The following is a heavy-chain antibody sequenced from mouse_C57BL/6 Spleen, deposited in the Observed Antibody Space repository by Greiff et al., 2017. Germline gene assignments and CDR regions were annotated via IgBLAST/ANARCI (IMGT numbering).Heavy chain of an antibody. J-gene: IGHJ4*01. D-gene: IGHD2-3*01. CDR2: IYPGDGDT. Sequence: QVQLKQSGAELVKPGASVKISCKASGYAFSSYWMTWVKQRPGKGLEWIGQIYPGDGDTNYNGKFKGKATLSADKSSSTAYMQLSSLTYEDSAVYFCARCDGHYGGMDYWGQGTSVTVSS. V-gene: IGHV1-80*01. CDR1: GYAFSSYW. CDR3: ARCDGHYGGMDY.